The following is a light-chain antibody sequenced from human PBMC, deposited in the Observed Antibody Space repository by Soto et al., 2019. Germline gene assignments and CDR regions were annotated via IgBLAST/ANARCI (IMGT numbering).Light chain of an antibody. V-gene: IGKV3D-15*01. CDR1: QSINRD. CDR2: GAS. CDR3: QQYNNWPKT. J-gene: IGKJ1*01. Sequence: EIEMTQSPATLSVSPGESATLTCRASQSINRDLAWYVQKPGQAPRRVVYGASTWATGVPPRFTGSGSGTEFTLTISGLQSEDFAVYYCQQYNNWPKTFRQGTKVEIK.